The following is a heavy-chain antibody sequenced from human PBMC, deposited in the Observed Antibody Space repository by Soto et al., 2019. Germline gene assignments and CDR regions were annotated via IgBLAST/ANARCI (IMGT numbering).Heavy chain of an antibody. D-gene: IGHD5-18*01. Sequence: SVKVSCKASGGTFSSYAISWVRQAPGQGLEWMVGIIPIFGPANYAQKFQGRVTMTADESTSTAYMELSRLRSDDTAVYYCAREGTAMTTLDYWGQGTLVTVSS. CDR2: IIPIFGPA. V-gene: IGHV1-69*01. CDR3: AREGTAMTTLDY. CDR1: GGTFSSYA. J-gene: IGHJ4*02.